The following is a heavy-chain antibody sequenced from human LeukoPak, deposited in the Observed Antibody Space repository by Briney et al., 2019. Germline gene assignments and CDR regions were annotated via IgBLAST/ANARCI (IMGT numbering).Heavy chain of an antibody. CDR1: GFTFSSYS. CDR2: IGSTRSPI. V-gene: IGHV3-48*01. Sequence: GALRLSCAATGFTFSSYSMNWVRQAPGKGLEWVSYIGSTRSPIYYADSVKGRFTISRDNSKNTLYLQMNSLRAEDTAVYYCARDYSDAFDIWGQGTMVTVSS. D-gene: IGHD2-15*01. CDR3: ARDYSDAFDI. J-gene: IGHJ3*02.